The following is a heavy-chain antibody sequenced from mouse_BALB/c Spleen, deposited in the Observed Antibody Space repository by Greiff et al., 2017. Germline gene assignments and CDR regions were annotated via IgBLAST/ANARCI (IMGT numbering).Heavy chain of an antibody. J-gene: IGHJ4*01. Sequence: DVKLVESGGGLVQPGGSRKLSCAASGFTFSSFGMHWVRQAPEKGLEWVAYISSGSSTIYYADTVKGRFTISRDNPKNTLFLQMTSLRSEDTAMYYCSRNGYDGYAMDYWGQGTSVTVSS. V-gene: IGHV5-17*02. D-gene: IGHD2-2*01. CDR1: GFTFSSFG. CDR3: SRNGYDGYAMDY. CDR2: ISSGSSTI.